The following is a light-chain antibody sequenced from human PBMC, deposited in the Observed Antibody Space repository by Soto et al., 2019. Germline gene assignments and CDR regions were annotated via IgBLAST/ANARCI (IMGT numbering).Light chain of an antibody. J-gene: IGLJ2*01. Sequence: QSALTQPASVSGSPGQSITISCTGTSSDVGGYNYVSWYQQHPGKAPKLMIYDVSNRPSGVSNRFSGSKSGNTASLTISGLQAEDEADYYCSSYTSSSTPYVVFGGGPKVTVL. CDR1: SSDVGGYNY. CDR3: SSYTSSSTPYVV. V-gene: IGLV2-14*01. CDR2: DVS.